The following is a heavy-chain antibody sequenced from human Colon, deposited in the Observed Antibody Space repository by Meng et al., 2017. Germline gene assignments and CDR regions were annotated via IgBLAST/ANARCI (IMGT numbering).Heavy chain of an antibody. CDR2: KYYRSKYYN. V-gene: IGHV6-1*01. Sequence: QAQLPPSGPGLVTPSQPLSLSCALSGDCVSSNSAAWNCIRQSSSRGLEWLGRKYYRSKYYNDYALSVTSRITINPDTSKNQFSLQLNSVTPEDTAIYYGARDWGDVRGGFDFWGQGTLVTVSS. CDR3: ARDWGDVRGGFDF. J-gene: IGHJ4*02. D-gene: IGHD3-10*02. CDR1: GDCVSSNSAA.